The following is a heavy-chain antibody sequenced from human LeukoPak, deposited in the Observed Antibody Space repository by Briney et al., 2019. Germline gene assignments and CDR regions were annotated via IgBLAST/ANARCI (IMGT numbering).Heavy chain of an antibody. CDR1: EFTFPMYW. V-gene: IGHV3-7*01. CDR3: ARDRDYYDSSGYYYRKRGFDY. CDR2: IKQDGSEK. J-gene: IGHJ4*02. Sequence: GGSLRLSCAASEFTFPMYWMTWVRQAPGKGLEWVADIKQDGSEKYYVDSVKGRFTISRQNAKNSLFLQMNSLRAEDTAVYYCARDRDYYDSSGYYYRKRGFDYWGQGTLVTVSS. D-gene: IGHD3-22*01.